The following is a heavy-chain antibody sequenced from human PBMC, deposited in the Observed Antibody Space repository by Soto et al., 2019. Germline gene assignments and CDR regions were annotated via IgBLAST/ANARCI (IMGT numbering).Heavy chain of an antibody. D-gene: IGHD3-3*01. CDR1: GFTFSSNS. V-gene: IGHV3-48*02. CDR3: ARVIWSGHLTSDL. Sequence: EVQVVESGGGLVQPGGSLRLSCAASGFTFSSNSMNWVRQAPGKGLEWISYISSSSSTIYADSVKGRFTIYRDNAKNSLYLQMTSLRDEDTAVYYCARVIWSGHLTSDLWGQGTLVTVSS. CDR2: ISSSSSTI. J-gene: IGHJ5*02.